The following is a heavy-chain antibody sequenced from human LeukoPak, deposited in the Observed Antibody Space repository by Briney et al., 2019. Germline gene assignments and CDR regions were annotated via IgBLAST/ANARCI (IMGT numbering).Heavy chain of an antibody. V-gene: IGHV3-48*03. CDR1: GFTFSSYE. D-gene: IGHD3-10*02. Sequence: GGSLRLSCADTGFTFSSYEMNWVRQAPGKGLEWVSYISSSGSTIYYADSVKGRFTISRDNAKNSLYLQMNSLRAEDTAVYYCAELGITMIGGVWGKGTTVTISS. CDR2: ISSSGSTI. J-gene: IGHJ6*04. CDR3: AELGITMIGGV.